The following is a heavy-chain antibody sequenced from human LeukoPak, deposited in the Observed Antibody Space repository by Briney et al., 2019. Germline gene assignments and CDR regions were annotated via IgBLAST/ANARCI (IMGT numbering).Heavy chain of an antibody. J-gene: IGHJ5*02. CDR3: ARDWLDCSGGSCYNWFDP. V-gene: IGHV4-30-4*01. Sequence: PSETLSLTCTVSGGSISSGDYYWSWIRQPPGKGLEWIGYIYYSGSTYYNPSVKSRVTISVDTSKNQFSLKLSSVTAADTAVYYCARDWLDCSGGSCYNWFDPWGQGTLVTVSS. CDR1: GGSISSGDYY. CDR2: IYYSGST. D-gene: IGHD2-15*01.